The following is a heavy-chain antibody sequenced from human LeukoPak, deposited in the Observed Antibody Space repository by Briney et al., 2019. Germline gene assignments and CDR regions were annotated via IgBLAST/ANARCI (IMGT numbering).Heavy chain of an antibody. CDR2: INHSGST. D-gene: IGHD3-22*01. CDR1: GGSFSGYY. Sequence: SETLSLTCAVYGGSFSGYYWSWIRQPPGKGLEWSGEINHSGSTNYSPSLKSRVTISVDKSKNQFSLKLSSVTAADTAVYYCACLTTADAFDIWGQGTMVTVSS. V-gene: IGHV4-34*01. J-gene: IGHJ3*02. CDR3: ACLTTADAFDI.